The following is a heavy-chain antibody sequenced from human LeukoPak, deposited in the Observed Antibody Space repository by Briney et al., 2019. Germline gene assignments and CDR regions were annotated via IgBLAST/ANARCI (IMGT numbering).Heavy chain of an antibody. CDR1: GFTFSSYW. J-gene: IGHJ5*02. Sequence: GGSLRLSCAASGFTFSSYWMSWVRQAPGKGLEWVANIKQDGSEKNYVDSVKDRFTISRDNPKNSLYLQMNSLRAEDTAVYYCARDLEHRYFDFWSGYWNWFDPWGQGTLVTVSS. CDR3: ARDLEHRYFDFWSGYWNWFDP. D-gene: IGHD3-3*01. V-gene: IGHV3-7*01. CDR2: IKQDGSEK.